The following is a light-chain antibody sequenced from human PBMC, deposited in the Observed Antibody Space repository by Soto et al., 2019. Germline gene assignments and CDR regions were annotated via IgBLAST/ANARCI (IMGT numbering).Light chain of an antibody. CDR3: QHYTLYSAP. CDR2: GAS. CDR1: QDISTY. V-gene: IGKV1-5*01. Sequence: RLTQSPSSLSASVGDTVTISCRASQDISTYLAWYQHKPGKAPTLLIFGASSLHNGVPPRFAGSGSGSEFTLTINSLQPDDFATYYCQHYTLYSAPFGQGTRV. J-gene: IGKJ5*01.